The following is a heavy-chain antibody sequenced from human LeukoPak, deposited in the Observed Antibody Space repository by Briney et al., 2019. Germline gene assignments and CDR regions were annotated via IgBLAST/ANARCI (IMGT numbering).Heavy chain of an antibody. Sequence: GGSLRLSCAASGFTFSDYPMHWVRQAPGKGLEYVSAISSSGGSTYYADSVKGRFTISGDNSKNTVYLQVGSLRAEDMAVYYCARRGSAYDYWGQGTLVTVSS. V-gene: IGHV3-64*02. J-gene: IGHJ4*02. CDR2: ISSSGGST. CDR3: ARRGSAYDY. D-gene: IGHD3-10*01. CDR1: GFTFSDYP.